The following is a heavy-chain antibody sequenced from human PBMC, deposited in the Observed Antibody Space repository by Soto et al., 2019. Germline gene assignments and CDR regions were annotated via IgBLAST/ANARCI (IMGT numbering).Heavy chain of an antibody. CDR1: GFSFASFA. Sequence: DVRLAESGGGLVQPGGSLRLSCTTSGFSFASFAMTWVRQAPGKGLEWVANIRSSDGKTYYADSVKGRFSISRDTSRNTLYLQMNSLRADDTAIYYCAKWSYLDYWGQGTRVTVSS. V-gene: IGHV3-23*04. CDR3: AKWSYLDY. CDR2: IRSSDGKT. J-gene: IGHJ4*02. D-gene: IGHD3-3*01.